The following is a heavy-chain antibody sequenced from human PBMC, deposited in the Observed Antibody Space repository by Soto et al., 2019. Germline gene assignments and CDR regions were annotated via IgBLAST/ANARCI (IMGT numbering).Heavy chain of an antibody. CDR1: GGSISSGGYS. CDR3: ARVFRIAAACTSVGFDP. CDR2: IYHSGST. D-gene: IGHD6-13*01. J-gene: IGHJ5*02. V-gene: IGHV4-30-2*01. Sequence: QLQLQESGSGLVKPSQTLSLTCAVSGGSISSGGYSWSWIRQPPGKGLEWIGYIYHSGSTYYNPSLKSRVTISVDRSKNQFSLKLSSVTAADTAVYYCARVFRIAAACTSVGFDPWGQGTLVTVSS.